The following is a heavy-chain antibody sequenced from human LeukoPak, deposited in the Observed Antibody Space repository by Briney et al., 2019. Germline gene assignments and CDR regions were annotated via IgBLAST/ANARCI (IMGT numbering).Heavy chain of an antibody. J-gene: IGHJ3*02. CDR2: IIPIFGTA. CDR3: ARPRLLSGSYSGSHAFDI. Sequence: VASVKVSCKASGYTFTSYAISWVRQAPGQGLEWMGGIIPIFGTANYAQKFQGRVTITADESTSTAYMELSSLRSEDTAVYYCARPRLLSGSYSGSHAFDIWGQGTMVTVSS. D-gene: IGHD1-26*01. CDR1: GYTFTSYA. V-gene: IGHV1-69*13.